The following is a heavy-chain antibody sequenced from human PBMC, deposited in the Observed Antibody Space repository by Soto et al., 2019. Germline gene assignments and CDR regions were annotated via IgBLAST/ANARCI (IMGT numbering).Heavy chain of an antibody. CDR2: ISGSGATK. V-gene: IGHV3-48*02. CDR3: ARAIRGFSYVVDY. J-gene: IGHJ4*02. Sequence: SLRLSCAASGFTFSSHSINWVRQAPGKGLEWVSYISGSGATKYYADSVKGRLTISRDNARNSLYLQMSSLSDEDTAVYYCARAIRGFSYVVDYWGQGTLVTVSS. CDR1: GFTFSSHS. D-gene: IGHD5-18*01.